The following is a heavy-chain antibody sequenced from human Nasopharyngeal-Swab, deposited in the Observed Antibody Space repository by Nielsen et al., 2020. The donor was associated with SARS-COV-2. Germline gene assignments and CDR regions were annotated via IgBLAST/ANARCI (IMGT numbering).Heavy chain of an antibody. V-gene: IGHV3-23*01. D-gene: IGHD5-24*01. J-gene: IGHJ5*02. CDR1: GFTLSNYV. CDR2: IRSADRT. CDR3: AREGRDGAVSS. Sequence: GVLKISCAASGFTLSNYVMSWVRQAPGKGLEWVSAIRSADRTHYADSVKGRFTVSRDNAKNSLFLQMNSLRAEDTAVYFCAREGRDGAVSSWGQGTLVTVSS.